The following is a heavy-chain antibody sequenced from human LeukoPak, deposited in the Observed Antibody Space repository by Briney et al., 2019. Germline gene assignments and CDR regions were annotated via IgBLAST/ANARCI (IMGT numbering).Heavy chain of an antibody. CDR1: GGSFSGYY. D-gene: IGHD3-22*01. J-gene: IGHJ6*03. V-gene: IGHV4-34*01. CDR2: INHSGST. Sequence: SETLSLTCAVYGGSFSGYYWSWIRQPPGKGLEWIGEINHSGSTNYNPSLKSRVTISVDTSKNQFSLKLSSVTAADTAVYYCARVGDSSGYYYYMDVWGKGTTVTISS. CDR3: ARVGDSSGYYYYMDV.